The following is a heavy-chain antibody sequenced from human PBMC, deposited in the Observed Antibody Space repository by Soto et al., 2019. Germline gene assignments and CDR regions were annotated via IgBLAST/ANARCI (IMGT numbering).Heavy chain of an antibody. J-gene: IGHJ5*02. CDR1: GGTFSSYA. Sequence: QVQLVQSGAEVKKPGSSVKVSCKASGGTFSSYAISWVRQAPGQGLEWMGGIIPIFGTANYAQKFQGRVTITADESTRAACMGLSSLRSEDTAVYYCARVDIAAAGILWFAPWGKGTLVTVSS. CDR2: IIPIFGTA. D-gene: IGHD6-13*01. CDR3: ARVDIAAAGILWFAP. V-gene: IGHV1-69*12.